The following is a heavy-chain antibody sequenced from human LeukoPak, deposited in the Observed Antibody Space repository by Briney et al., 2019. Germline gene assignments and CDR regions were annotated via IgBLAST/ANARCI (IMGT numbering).Heavy chain of an antibody. CDR1: GYTFSSTA. D-gene: IGHD3-22*01. Sequence: GGSLRLSCAASGYTFSSTAMSWVRQARWKGLEWVSRNADSVKGWFTISRDNSKNTLYLQMSSLRAEDTAVYYCARTWLLSYYMDVWGKGTTVTVSS. V-gene: IGHV3-23*01. CDR3: ARTWLLSYYMDV. J-gene: IGHJ6*04.